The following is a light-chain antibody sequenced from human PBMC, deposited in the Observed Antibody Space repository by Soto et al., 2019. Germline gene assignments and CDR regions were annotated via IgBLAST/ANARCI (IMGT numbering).Light chain of an antibody. J-gene: IGLJ1*01. Sequence: QSALTQPASVSESPGQSITISCTGTSNDIGGYNYVSWYQHHPGKAPKLMIYEVSNRPSGVSHRFSGSKSGTSASLAISGLQSEDEADYYCAAWDDSLNASYVFGTGTKVTVL. CDR2: EVS. CDR3: AAWDDSLNASYV. V-gene: IGLV2-14*01. CDR1: SNDIGGYNY.